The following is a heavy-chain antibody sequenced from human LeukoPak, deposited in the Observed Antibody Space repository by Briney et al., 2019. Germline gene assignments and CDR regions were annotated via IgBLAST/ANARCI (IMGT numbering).Heavy chain of an antibody. D-gene: IGHD3-10*01. J-gene: IGHJ4*02. V-gene: IGHV4-34*01. Sequence: SETLSLTCAVYGGSFSGYYWSWIRQPPGKGLEWIGEINHSGSTNYNPFLKSRVTISVDTSKNQFSLKLSSVTAADTAVYYCARHGYYGSVTFDYWGQGNLVTVSS. CDR1: GGSFSGYY. CDR3: ARHGYYGSVTFDY. CDR2: INHSGST.